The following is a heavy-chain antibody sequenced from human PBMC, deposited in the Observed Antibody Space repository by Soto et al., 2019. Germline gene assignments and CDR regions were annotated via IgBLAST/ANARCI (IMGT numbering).Heavy chain of an antibody. CDR3: AKDQALAAALFY. J-gene: IGHJ4*02. D-gene: IGHD6-13*01. V-gene: IGHV3-23*01. Sequence: EVQLLESGGGLVQPGGSLRLSCAASGFTFSSHAMTWVRQAPGKGLEWVSSITGSGGNTYYADSVKGRFTISRDNSKNTLYLQMNSLRAEDTALYYCAKDQALAAALFYWGQGTLVTVSS. CDR2: ITGSGGNT. CDR1: GFTFSSHA.